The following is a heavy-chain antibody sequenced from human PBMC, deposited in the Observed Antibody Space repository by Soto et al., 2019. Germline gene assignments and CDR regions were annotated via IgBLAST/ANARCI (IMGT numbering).Heavy chain of an antibody. CDR3: ARDWVGDYPYYYYYYMDV. CDR2: ISGSGDET. D-gene: IGHD3-10*01. Sequence: GGSLRLSCAASGFTFSRYAMSWVRQAPGNGLEWVSAISGSGDETYYADSVKGRFTISRDNSKNTLYLQMNSLRAEDTAVYYCARDWVGDYPYYYYYYMDVWGKGTTVTVSS. J-gene: IGHJ6*03. V-gene: IGHV3-23*01. CDR1: GFTFSRYA.